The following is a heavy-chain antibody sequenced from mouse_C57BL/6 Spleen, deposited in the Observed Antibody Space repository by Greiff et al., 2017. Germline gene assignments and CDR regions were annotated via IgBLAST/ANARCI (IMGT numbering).Heavy chain of an antibody. D-gene: IGHD2-3*01. CDR3: ARWNDGSWFAY. CDR2: IYPGDGDT. V-gene: IGHV1-82*01. CDR1: GYAFSSSW. J-gene: IGHJ3*01. Sequence: QVQLKQSGPELVKPGASVKISCKASGYAFSSSWMNWVKQRPGKGLEWIGRIYPGDGDTNYNGKFKGKDTLTADKSSSTDYMQLSSLTSEDSAVYFCARWNDGSWFAYWGQGTLVTVSA.